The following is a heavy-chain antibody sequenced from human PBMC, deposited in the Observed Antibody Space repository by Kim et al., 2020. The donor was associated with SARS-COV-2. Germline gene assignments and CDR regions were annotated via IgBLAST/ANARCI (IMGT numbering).Heavy chain of an antibody. CDR1: GFTFSSYA. Sequence: GGSLRLSCAASGFTFSSYAMSWVRQAPGKGLEWVSAISGSGGSTYYADSVKGRFTISRDNSKNTLYLQMNSLRAEDTAVYYCAKDGGGCSGGSCYPGDYWGQGTLVTVSS. D-gene: IGHD2-15*01. J-gene: IGHJ4*02. CDR3: AKDGGGCSGGSCYPGDY. V-gene: IGHV3-23*01. CDR2: ISGSGGST.